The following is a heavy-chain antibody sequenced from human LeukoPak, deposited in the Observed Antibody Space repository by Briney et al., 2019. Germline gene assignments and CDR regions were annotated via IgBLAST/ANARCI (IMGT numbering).Heavy chain of an antibody. CDR1: GFTFDNFA. V-gene: IGHV3-9*01. CDR2: ISWNGGTI. J-gene: IGHJ3*01. Sequence: GGSLRLSCAASGFTFDNFAMHWVRQAPGKGLEWVSGISWNGGTIGHADSVKGRFTISRDNAKNSLYLQMNSLRPEDTASYYCAKVQIPAAMEWDAFDVWGQGTMVTVSS. D-gene: IGHD2-2*01. CDR3: AKVQIPAAMEWDAFDV.